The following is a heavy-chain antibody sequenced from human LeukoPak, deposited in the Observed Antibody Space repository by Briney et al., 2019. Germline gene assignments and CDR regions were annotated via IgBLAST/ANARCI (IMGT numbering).Heavy chain of an antibody. CDR1: GYTFTSYD. CDR2: MNPNSGNA. Sequence: ASVKVSCKASGYTFTSYDINWARQATGQGLEWMGWMNPNSGNAGYAQKFQGRVTVTRDTSTSTVHMELSGLRSEDTAVYYCARDQEGFDYWGQGTLVTVSS. V-gene: IGHV1-8*01. J-gene: IGHJ4*02. CDR3: ARDQEGFDY.